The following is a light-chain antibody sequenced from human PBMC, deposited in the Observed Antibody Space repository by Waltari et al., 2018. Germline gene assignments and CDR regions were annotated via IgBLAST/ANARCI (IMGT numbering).Light chain of an antibody. Sequence: QSALTQPPSASGPPGQSVAISCTGTSSDVGAYNYVSSYQHPPSKSPNCMVYAVNKRPPGVPDRFSGSKSGNTASLPVSGLQAEDEADYYCSSYAAYNNFVFGGGTKLTVL. J-gene: IGLJ2*01. CDR3: SSYAAYNNFV. CDR1: SSDVGAYNY. V-gene: IGLV2-8*01. CDR2: AVN.